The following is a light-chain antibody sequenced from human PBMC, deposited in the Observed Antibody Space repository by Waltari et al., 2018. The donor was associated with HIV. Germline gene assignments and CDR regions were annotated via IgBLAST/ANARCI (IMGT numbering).Light chain of an antibody. CDR2: SKN. CDR1: SSNIGSNA. J-gene: IGLJ1*01. Sequence: QSVLTQPPSASGTPGQRATISCSGSSSNIGSNAVNWYQQLPGTAPKLLIYSKNQRPSGVPDRFSGSKSGTSASLAVSGRQSDDEADYYCAAWDDSLNDSYVFGPGTKVTVL. CDR3: AAWDDSLNDSYV. V-gene: IGLV1-44*01.